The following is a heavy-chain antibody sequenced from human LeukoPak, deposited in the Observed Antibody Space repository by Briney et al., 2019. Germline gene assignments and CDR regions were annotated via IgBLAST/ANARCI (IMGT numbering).Heavy chain of an antibody. Sequence: PSETLSLTCAVYGGSFSGYYWSWLRQPPGKGLEWIGEINHSGSTNYNPSLKSRVAISVDTSKNQFSLKLSSVTAADTAVYYCARDRHYYYYGMDVWGQGTTVTVSS. CDR2: INHSGST. CDR1: GGSFSGYY. CDR3: ARDRHYYYYGMDV. V-gene: IGHV4-34*01. J-gene: IGHJ6*02.